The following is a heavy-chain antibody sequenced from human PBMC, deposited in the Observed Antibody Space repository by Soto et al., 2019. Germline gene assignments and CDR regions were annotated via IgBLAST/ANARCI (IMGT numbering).Heavy chain of an antibody. J-gene: IGHJ4*02. CDR2: IYPGDSNI. CDR1: GYIFHNYW. Sequence: VQLVQSGAEVKKPGESLRISCQASGYIFHNYWIGWVRQMPGKGLEWLGIIYPGDSNIRYNPSFQGQVTISADKSLSTTYLHWSSLKASDTAMYYCPRQRYFDYWGQGTLVTVSS. V-gene: IGHV5-51*01. CDR3: PRQRYFDY.